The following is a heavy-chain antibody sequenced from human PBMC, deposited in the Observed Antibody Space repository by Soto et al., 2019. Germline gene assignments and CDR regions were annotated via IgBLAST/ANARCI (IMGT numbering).Heavy chain of an antibody. CDR1: GGCISSGGYY. V-gene: IGHV4-31*03. CDR3: ARVVCSGGSCYSNY. CDR2: IYYSGST. D-gene: IGHD2-15*01. Sequence: QVQLQESGPGLVKPSQTLSLTCTVSGGCISSGGYYWSWIRQHPGKGLEWIGYIYYSGSTYYNPSLKSRVTISVDTSKNQFSLKLSSVTAADTVVYYCARVVCSGGSCYSNYWGQGTLVTVSS. J-gene: IGHJ4*02.